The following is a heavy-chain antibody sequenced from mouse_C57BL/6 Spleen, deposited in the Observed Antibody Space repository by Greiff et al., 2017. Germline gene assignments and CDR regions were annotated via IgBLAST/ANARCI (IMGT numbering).Heavy chain of an antibody. Sequence: VQLQQSGAELVRPGASVKLSCTASGFNIKDDYMHWVKQRPEQGLEWIGWIDPDNGDTEYASKFQGKATITADTSSNTAYLQLSSLTSEDTAVYYCTTSGNFFDVWGTGTTVTVSS. CDR2: IDPDNGDT. CDR1: GFNIKDDY. CDR3: TTSGNFFDV. V-gene: IGHV14-4*01. J-gene: IGHJ1*03. D-gene: IGHD2-1*01.